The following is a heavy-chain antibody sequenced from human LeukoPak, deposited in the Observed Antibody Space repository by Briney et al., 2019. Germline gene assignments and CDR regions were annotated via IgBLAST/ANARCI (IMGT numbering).Heavy chain of an antibody. CDR3: ARDSSGVVVVAAIDY. D-gene: IGHD2-15*01. J-gene: IGHJ4*02. V-gene: IGHV3-33*01. CDR1: GFTFGSYG. CDR2: IWYDGSNK. Sequence: PGGSLRLSCAASGFTFGSYGMHWVRQAPGKGLEWVAVIWYDGSNKYYADSVKGRFTISRDNSKNTLYLQMNSLRAEDTAVYYCARDSSGVVVVAAIDYWGQGTLVTVSS.